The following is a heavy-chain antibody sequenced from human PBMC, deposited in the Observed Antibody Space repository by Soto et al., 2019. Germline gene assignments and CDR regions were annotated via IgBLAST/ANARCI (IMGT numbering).Heavy chain of an antibody. J-gene: IGHJ4*02. CDR1: GYTFTTYA. CDR2: INAGGGDT. Sequence: QVQLVQCGAEVKKPGASVKVSCKTSGYTFTTYAMHWVRQAPGQSLEWRGWINAGGGDTKYSQRFQGRVTISRDTSASTVYMELSSLTPEDTGVYYCARGRVVRAVTTSAPHDFWGQGPLVTVAS. D-gene: IGHD3-10*01. CDR3: ARGRVVRAVTTSAPHDF. V-gene: IGHV1-3*01.